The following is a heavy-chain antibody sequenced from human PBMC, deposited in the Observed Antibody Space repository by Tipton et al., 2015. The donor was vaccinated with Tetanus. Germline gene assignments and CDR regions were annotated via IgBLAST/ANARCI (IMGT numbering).Heavy chain of an antibody. V-gene: IGHV4-39*01. CDR2: IYHTGGS. J-gene: IGHJ5*02. Sequence: TLSLTCSVSGGSVSNSSLYWGWIRQPPGKGLEWIGGIYHTGGSYYLPSFKSRVTLSVDTSKDQFSLKLRSVTAADTAVYYCARSADNWFDPWGQGTLVTVSS. CDR1: GGSVSNSSLY. CDR3: ARSADNWFDP.